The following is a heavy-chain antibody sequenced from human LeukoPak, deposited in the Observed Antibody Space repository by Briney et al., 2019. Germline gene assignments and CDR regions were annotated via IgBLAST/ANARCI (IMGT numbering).Heavy chain of an antibody. V-gene: IGHV4-59*12. J-gene: IGHJ6*03. D-gene: IGHD3-10*01. CDR2: IYYSGST. CDR3: ASLYGSGGGEYYYYYYMDV. CDR1: GGSISSYY. Sequence: RASETLSLTCTVSGGSISSYYWSWIRQPPGKGLEWIGYIYYSGSTNYNPSLKSRVTISVDTSKNQFSLKLSSVTAADTAVYYCASLYGSGGGEYYYYYYMDVWGKGTTVTISS.